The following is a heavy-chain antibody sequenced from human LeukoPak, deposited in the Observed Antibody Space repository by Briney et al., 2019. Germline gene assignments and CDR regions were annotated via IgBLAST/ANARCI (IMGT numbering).Heavy chain of an antibody. CDR3: AKAEYSSPRGAFDI. Sequence: ASVKVSCKASGYTFTGYYMHWVRQAPGQGLEWMEWINPNSGGTNYAQKFQGRVTMTRDTSISTVYMELSSLRSEDTAVYYCAKAEYSSPRGAFDIWGQGTMVTVSS. CDR2: INPNSGGT. J-gene: IGHJ3*02. CDR1: GYTFTGYY. D-gene: IGHD6-13*01. V-gene: IGHV1-2*02.